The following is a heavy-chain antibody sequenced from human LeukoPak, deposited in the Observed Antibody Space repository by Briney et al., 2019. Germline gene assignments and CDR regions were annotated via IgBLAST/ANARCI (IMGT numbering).Heavy chain of an antibody. CDR3: ARGPAYSNYVASYYYYMDV. CDR1: GYTFTNYD. D-gene: IGHD4-11*01. Sequence: ASVTVSCKASGYTFTNYDINWVRQATGQGLEWMGWMNPNSGNTGYAEKFQGRVTITRDTSITTAYMELSSLRSEDSAVYYCARGPAYSNYVASYYYYMDVWGKGTTVTVSS. V-gene: IGHV1-8*03. CDR2: MNPNSGNT. J-gene: IGHJ6*03.